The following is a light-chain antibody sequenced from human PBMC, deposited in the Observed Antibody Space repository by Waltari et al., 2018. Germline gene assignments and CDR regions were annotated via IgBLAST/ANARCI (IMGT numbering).Light chain of an antibody. V-gene: IGKV3-11*01. CDR2: DAS. CDR1: QSVSYY. Sequence: VLTQSPATLSLSPGERATLSCRASQSVSYYLAWYQQKPGQAPRLRIYDASKLATGIPARFSGSGSGTDFTLTISSLEPEDFAVYYCQQRTNWPLTFGGGTKVEI. CDR3: QQRTNWPLT. J-gene: IGKJ4*01.